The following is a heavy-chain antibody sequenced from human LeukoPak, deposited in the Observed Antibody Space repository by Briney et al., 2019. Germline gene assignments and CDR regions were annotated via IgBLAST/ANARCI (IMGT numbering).Heavy chain of an antibody. CDR2: ISTSSFYI. V-gene: IGHV3-21*06. J-gene: IGHJ3*02. CDR1: GFTFSSYT. CDR3: ARDLEAFDI. D-gene: IGHD5-24*01. Sequence: GGSLRLSCAASGFTFSSYTMSWVRQTPGKGLEWVSSISTSSFYIYTADSVKGRFTIFRDNAKNLLYLQMNSLRAEDTAVYYCARDLEAFDIWGQGTMVTVSS.